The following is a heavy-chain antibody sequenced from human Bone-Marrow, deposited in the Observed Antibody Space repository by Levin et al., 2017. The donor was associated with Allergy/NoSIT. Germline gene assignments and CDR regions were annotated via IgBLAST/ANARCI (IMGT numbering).Heavy chain of an antibody. V-gene: IGHV1-2*06. CDR2: INPNSGDT. D-gene: IGHD1-26*01. J-gene: IGHJ4*01. Sequence: ASVKVSCKTSGYTFSDYYIHWVRQAPGQGLEWMGRINPNSGDTNYAQIFQGRVSMTRDTSISTAFLELGGLTSDDTAVYYCARVSSDYGTGSYPFDNWGHGTLVTVSS. CDR3: ARVSSDYGTGSYPFDN. CDR1: GYTFSDYY.